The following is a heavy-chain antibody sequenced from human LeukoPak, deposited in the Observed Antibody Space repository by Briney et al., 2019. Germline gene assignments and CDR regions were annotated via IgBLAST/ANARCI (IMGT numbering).Heavy chain of an antibody. CDR2: INPSGART. V-gene: IGHV1-46*01. D-gene: IGHD5-18*01. CDR3: ARGQDTAMAYVRGSFDY. CDR1: GYTFTIYY. Sequence: GASVNVSCKASGYTFTIYYMHWVRQTPGQGLEWMGIINPSGARTIYAQKFQGRVTMTRDTSTSTVYMELSSLRSEDTAVYYCARGQDTAMAYVRGSFDYWGQGTLVTVSS. J-gene: IGHJ4*02.